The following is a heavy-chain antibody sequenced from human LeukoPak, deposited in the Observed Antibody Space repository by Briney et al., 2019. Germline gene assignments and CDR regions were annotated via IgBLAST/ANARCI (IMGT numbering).Heavy chain of an antibody. CDR1: GVSISDFH. CDR2: ITNSGDA. V-gene: IGHV4-59*08. CDR3: ARHVEHAAYFH. D-gene: IGHD1/OR15-1a*01. J-gene: IGHJ4*01. Sequence: ASETVSHTCTVAGVSISDFHWSWLRQSPEKGLEWIGWITNSGDANYNPSLESRLAMSAETTKRQLSLRVTSVTDADTAVYYCARHVEHAAYFH.